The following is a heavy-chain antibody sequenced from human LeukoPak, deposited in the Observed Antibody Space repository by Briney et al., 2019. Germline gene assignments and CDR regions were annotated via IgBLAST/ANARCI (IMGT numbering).Heavy chain of an antibody. D-gene: IGHD2/OR15-2a*01. CDR1: GGSISSYY. J-gene: IGHJ4*02. Sequence: ETLSLTCTVSGGSISSYYWSWVRQAPGKGLEWVGRIKSKTDGGTTDYAAPVKGRFTISRDDSKNTLYLQMNSLKTEDTAVYYCTTAFSIGYWGQGTLVTVSS. CDR3: TTAFSIGY. CDR2: IKSKTDGGTT. V-gene: IGHV3-15*01.